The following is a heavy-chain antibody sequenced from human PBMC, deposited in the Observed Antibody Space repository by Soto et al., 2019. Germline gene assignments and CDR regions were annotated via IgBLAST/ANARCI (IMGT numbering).Heavy chain of an antibody. D-gene: IGHD6-19*01. Sequence: GGSLRLSCAASGFTFGNNVMHWARQSPGKGLEWVATVSYDGTYKYYADSVKGRFTISRDNSKNTLSLEMNSLRAEDTAVYYCARDVRTAVAGYYLDYWGQGTLVTVSS. V-gene: IGHV3-30-3*01. CDR1: GFTFGNNV. J-gene: IGHJ4*02. CDR2: VSYDGTYK. CDR3: ARDVRTAVAGYYLDY.